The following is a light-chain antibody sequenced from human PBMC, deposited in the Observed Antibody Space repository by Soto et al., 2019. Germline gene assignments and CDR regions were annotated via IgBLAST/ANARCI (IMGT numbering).Light chain of an antibody. CDR1: QSVSNNY. CDR2: GAS. CDR3: QQYGSSGT. J-gene: IGKJ1*01. Sequence: ILLTHSPCTLSLSPRERATLSDMASQSVSNNYLAWYQQKPGQAPRLLIYGASNRATGIPDRFSGSGSGTDFTLTSSRLEHEDFAVYYCQQYGSSGTFGQGTKVDIK. V-gene: IGKV3-20*01.